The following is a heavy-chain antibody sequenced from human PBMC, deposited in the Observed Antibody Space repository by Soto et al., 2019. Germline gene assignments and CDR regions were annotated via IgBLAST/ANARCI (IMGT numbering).Heavy chain of an antibody. CDR1: GGSLTGYY. J-gene: IGHJ1*01. Sequence: QVQLQESGPGLVKPSETLSLTCTVSGGSLTGYYWSWVRQPPGKGLEWLGYIYYRESTDYNPSLNSRASISLDRAKNQFFLQLSSVTAADSAVYYCARSITRSELYFPNWGPGTLVTVSS. V-gene: IGHV4-59*01. CDR3: ARSITRSELYFPN. CDR2: IYYREST. D-gene: IGHD1-7*01.